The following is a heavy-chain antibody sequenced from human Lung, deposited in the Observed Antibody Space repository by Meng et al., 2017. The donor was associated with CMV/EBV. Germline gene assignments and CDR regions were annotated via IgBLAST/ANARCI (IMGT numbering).Heavy chain of an antibody. CDR2: IEDKAHSYTT. D-gene: IGHD4-17*01. V-gene: IGHV3-72*01. J-gene: IGHJ4*02. CDR3: TRVSTPVNRTDYLDY. CDR1: GFSFGDYY. Sequence: GESLKISCAASGFSFGDYYMEWVRQAPGKGLEWVGPIEDKAHSYTTYYAASLQCRFTMSRDVSKNSLYLQMSGLTTEETVVYYCTRVSTPVNRTDYLDYWGQGTLVTVSS.